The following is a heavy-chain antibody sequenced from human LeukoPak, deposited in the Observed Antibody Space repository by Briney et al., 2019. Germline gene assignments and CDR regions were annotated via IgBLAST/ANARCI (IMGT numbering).Heavy chain of an antibody. Sequence: PGGSLRLSCAASRFTFDDYGMNWVRHAPGKGLEWVSGINWNGGSTGYADSVKGRFTISRDNAKNPLYLQMNSLRAEDTALYYCARGDYYGSGSSGGDYWGQGTPVTVSS. D-gene: IGHD3-10*01. J-gene: IGHJ4*02. CDR2: INWNGGST. V-gene: IGHV3-20*04. CDR1: RFTFDDYG. CDR3: ARGDYYGSGSSGGDY.